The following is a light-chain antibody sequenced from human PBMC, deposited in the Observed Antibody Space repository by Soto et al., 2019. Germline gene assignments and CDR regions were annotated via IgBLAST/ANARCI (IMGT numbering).Light chain of an antibody. CDR2: EVN. Sequence: QSALTQPASVSGSPGQSITISCTGTSSDVGGYNYVSWYQQYPGKAPKVMIYEVNTRPSGVSNRFSGSKSGNTASLTISGLQAEDEADYYCSSYPRSSTYVFGTGTKVTVL. V-gene: IGLV2-14*01. CDR3: SSYPRSSTYV. CDR1: SSDVGGYNY. J-gene: IGLJ1*01.